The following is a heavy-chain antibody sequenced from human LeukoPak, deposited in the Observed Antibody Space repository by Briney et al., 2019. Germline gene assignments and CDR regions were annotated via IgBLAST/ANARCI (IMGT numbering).Heavy chain of an antibody. CDR1: GGSFSGNY. CDR2: IYYSGST. D-gene: IGHD3-16*01. V-gene: IGHV4-39*01. J-gene: IGHJ5*02. Sequence: SETLSLTCAVYGGSFSGNYWGWIRQPPGKGLEWIGSIYYSGSTYYNPSLKSRVTISVDTSKNQFSLELGSVTAADTAVYYCARTDTFGNWFDPWGQGTLVTVSS. CDR3: ARTDTFGNWFDP.